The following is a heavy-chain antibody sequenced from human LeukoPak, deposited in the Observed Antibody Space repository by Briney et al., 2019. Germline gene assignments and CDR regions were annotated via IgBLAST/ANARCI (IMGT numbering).Heavy chain of an antibody. CDR3: VRSTNHADFDS. V-gene: IGHV4-39*01. J-gene: IGHJ4*02. Sequence: SETLSLTCTASGGSISSSNYYWGWIRQPPGKGLEWIGSIYYSGSTYYNPSLKSRVTISVDTSKDQFSLKLSSMTAADTAVYYCVRSTNHADFDSWGQGTLVTVSS. CDR1: GGSISSSNYY. CDR2: IYYSGST. D-gene: IGHD2-2*01.